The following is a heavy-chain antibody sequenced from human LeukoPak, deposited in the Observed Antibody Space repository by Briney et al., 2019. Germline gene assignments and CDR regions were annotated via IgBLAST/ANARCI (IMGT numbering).Heavy chain of an antibody. J-gene: IGHJ3*02. CDR1: GVSITSNY. V-gene: IGHV4-59*01. CDR3: ARDSTNAFDI. CDR2: IYYSGST. D-gene: IGHD3-3*02. Sequence: SETLSLTCSVSGVSITSNYWGWIRQPPGKGLEWIGYIYYSGSTNYNPSLKSRVTISVDTSKNQFSLKLSSVTAADTAVYYCARDSTNAFDIWGQGTMVTVSS.